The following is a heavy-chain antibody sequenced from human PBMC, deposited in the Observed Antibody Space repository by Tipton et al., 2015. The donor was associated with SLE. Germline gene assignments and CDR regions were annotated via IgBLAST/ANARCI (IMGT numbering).Heavy chain of an antibody. J-gene: IGHJ4*02. CDR2: IYYIGSGST. V-gene: IGHV4-31*03. CDR1: GGSVSSVGYY. CDR3: ARERSRGYGSFAD. D-gene: IGHD5-12*01. Sequence: TLSLTCTVSGGSVSSVGYYWSWIRPQPGKGLEWIGYIYYIGSGSTSYNPSLKSRLTISVDTSKNQFSLKLSSVTAADTAVYYCARERSRGYGSFADWGQGTLVTVSS.